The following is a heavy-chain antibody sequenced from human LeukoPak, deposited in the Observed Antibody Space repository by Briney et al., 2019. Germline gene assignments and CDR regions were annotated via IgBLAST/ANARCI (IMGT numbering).Heavy chain of an antibody. CDR1: GGSISSGGYS. D-gene: IGHD3-22*01. Sequence: PSQTLSLTCAVSGGSISSGGYSWSWIRQPPGKGLEWIGYIYHSGSTNYNPSLKSRVTISVDKSKNQFSLKLSSVTAADTAVYYCATTYSSGYYNWFDPWGQGTLVTVSS. J-gene: IGHJ5*02. CDR2: IYHSGST. V-gene: IGHV4-30-2*01. CDR3: ATTYSSGYYNWFDP.